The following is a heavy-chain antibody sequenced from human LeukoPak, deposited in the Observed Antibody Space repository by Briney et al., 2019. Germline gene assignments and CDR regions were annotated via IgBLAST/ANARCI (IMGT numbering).Heavy chain of an antibody. V-gene: IGHV1-18*01. D-gene: IGHD2-21*01. CDR3: ARSMIGSERSFDY. CDR1: VYSFTIYG. Sequence: ASVKVSCKASVYSFTIYGISWVRQAPGQGLEWMGWISAYNGNTNYVQKLQGRVTMTTDTSTSTAYMEVRSLRSDDTAVYYCARSMIGSERSFDYWGQGALVTVSS. CDR2: ISAYNGNT. J-gene: IGHJ4*02.